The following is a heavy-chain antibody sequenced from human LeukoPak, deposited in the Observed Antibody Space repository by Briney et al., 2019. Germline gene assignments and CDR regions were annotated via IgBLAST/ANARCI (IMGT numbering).Heavy chain of an antibody. CDR2: IYYSGNT. CDR1: GGSISSGDYY. J-gene: IGHJ6*02. V-gene: IGHV4-31*11. D-gene: IGHD1-14*01. CDR3: ARGSLPVHYYGMDV. Sequence: SETLSLTCAVSGGSISSGDYYWSWIRQDPGKGLEWIGYIYYSGNTHYNPSLKSRLTISIDTSKNQFSLKLSSVTAADTAVYYCARGSLPVHYYGMDVWGQGNTVPVSS.